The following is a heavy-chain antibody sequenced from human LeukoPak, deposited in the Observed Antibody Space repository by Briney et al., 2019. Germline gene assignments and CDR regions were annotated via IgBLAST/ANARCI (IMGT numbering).Heavy chain of an antibody. CDR3: ASYFSGSYSFDF. Sequence: GGSLRLSCAASGFTFSSYWMSWVRQAPGKGLEWVANIKQDGSEKYYVDPVKGRFTISRDNAKNSLYLQMNSLRAEDTAMYYCASYFSGSYSFDFWGQGTLVTVSS. CDR1: GFTFSSYW. J-gene: IGHJ4*02. V-gene: IGHV3-7*01. CDR2: IKQDGSEK. D-gene: IGHD1-26*01.